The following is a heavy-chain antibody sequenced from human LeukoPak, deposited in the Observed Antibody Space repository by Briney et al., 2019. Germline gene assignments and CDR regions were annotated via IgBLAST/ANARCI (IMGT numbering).Heavy chain of an antibody. D-gene: IGHD2-21*02. J-gene: IGHJ5*02. CDR2: INSDGSST. V-gene: IGHV3-74*01. CDR3: ARDLEADCFSFPMNWFDP. Sequence: GGSLRLSCAASGFTFSSYWMHWVRQAPGKGLVWVSRINSDGSSTSYADSVKGRFTISRDNAKNTLYLQMNSLRAEDTAVYYCARDLEADCFSFPMNWFDPWGQGTLVTVSS. CDR1: GFTFSSYW.